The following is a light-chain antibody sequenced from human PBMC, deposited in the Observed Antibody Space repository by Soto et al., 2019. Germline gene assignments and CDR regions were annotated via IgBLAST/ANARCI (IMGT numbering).Light chain of an antibody. Sequence: QSVLTQPPSVSGAPGQRVTLSCTGSSSNIGAGYDVHWYQQLPGTAPKLLIYGNSNRPSGVPDRFSGSKSGTSASLAITGLQAGDEADYYCQSYDSSLGALYVFGTGTKLTVL. CDR2: GNS. J-gene: IGLJ1*01. V-gene: IGLV1-40*01. CDR3: QSYDSSLGALYV. CDR1: SSNIGAGYD.